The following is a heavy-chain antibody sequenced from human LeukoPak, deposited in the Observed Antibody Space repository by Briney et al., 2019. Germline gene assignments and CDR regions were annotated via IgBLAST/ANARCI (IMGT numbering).Heavy chain of an antibody. Sequence: GASVEVSCKVSGYTLTEVSMHWVRQAPGKGLEWMGGFDPEDGETIYAQKFQGRVTMTEDTSTDTAYMELSSLRSEDTAVYYCARSITYDSSGYYYLGYWGQGTLVTVSS. J-gene: IGHJ4*02. CDR2: FDPEDGET. CDR3: ARSITYDSSGYYYLGY. CDR1: GYTLTEVS. V-gene: IGHV1-24*01. D-gene: IGHD3-22*01.